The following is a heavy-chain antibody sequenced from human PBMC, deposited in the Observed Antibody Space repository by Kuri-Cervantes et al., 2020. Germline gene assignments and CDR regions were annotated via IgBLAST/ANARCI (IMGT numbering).Heavy chain of an antibody. V-gene: IGHV6-1*01. CDR1: GDSVSSNSAA. J-gene: IGHJ4*02. Sequence: SETLSLTCAISGDSVSSNSAAWNWIRQSPSRGLEWLGRTYYRSKWYNDYAVSVKSRITINPDTSKNQFSLKLSSVTAADTAVYYCAGTNSGYGIGGFDHWGQGTLVTVSS. CDR2: TYYRSKWYN. CDR3: AGTNSGYGIGGFDH. D-gene: IGHD5-12*01.